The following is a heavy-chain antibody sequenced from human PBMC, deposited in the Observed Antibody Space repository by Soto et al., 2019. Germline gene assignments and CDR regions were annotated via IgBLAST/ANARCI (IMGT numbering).Heavy chain of an antibody. D-gene: IGHD2-2*01. V-gene: IGHV1-2*02. Sequence: ASVKVSCKASGYTFTGYYMHWLRQAPGQGLEWMGWINPNSGGTNYAQKFQGRVTMTRDTSISTAYMELSRLRSDDTAVYYCAREDIVVVPAAIAPYGMDVWGQGTTVTVSS. CDR3: AREDIVVVPAAIAPYGMDV. J-gene: IGHJ6*02. CDR1: GYTFTGYY. CDR2: INPNSGGT.